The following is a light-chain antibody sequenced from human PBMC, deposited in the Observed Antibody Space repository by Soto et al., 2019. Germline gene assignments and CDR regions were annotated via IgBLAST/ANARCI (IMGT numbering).Light chain of an antibody. CDR1: QSVSTN. V-gene: IGKV3-15*01. CDR2: GAS. J-gene: IGKJ1*01. CDR3: QDSSTSPWP. Sequence: EVVMTQSPVTLSVSPGGRATLSCRASQSVSTNLAWYQQKPGQAPGVLIYGASTRATGVPARFSGSGSETEFTLTISSLQSEDSAVYYCQDSSTSPWPFGQGTKVEIK.